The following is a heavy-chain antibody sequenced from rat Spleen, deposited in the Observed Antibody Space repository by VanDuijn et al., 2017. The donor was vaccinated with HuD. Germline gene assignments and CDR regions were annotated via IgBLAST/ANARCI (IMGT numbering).Heavy chain of an antibody. V-gene: IGHV5-29*01. CDR2: IIYNGRTT. Sequence: VQLKESGPGLVQPSQTLSLTCTVSGFSLNSYGVVWVRQPPGKGLEWVTTIIYNGRTTYYRDSVKGRFTISRDNAKSTLYLEMDRLRSEDTATYYCAREPYSYDGTFMEYWGQGVMVAVSS. CDR1: GFSLNSYG. CDR3: AREPYSYDGTFMEY. D-gene: IGHD1-12*02. J-gene: IGHJ2*01.